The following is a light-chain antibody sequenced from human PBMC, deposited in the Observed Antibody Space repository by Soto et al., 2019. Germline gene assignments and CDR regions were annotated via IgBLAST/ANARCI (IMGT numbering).Light chain of an antibody. V-gene: IGKV3-11*01. CDR2: DAS. J-gene: IGKJ5*01. Sequence: EIVLTQSPATLSLSPGERATLSCRASQSVSSYLAWYQQKPGQAPRLLIYDASNRATAIPARFSGSGSGTDFTLPISSLEPEDVAVYYCHQRSNWPPEITFGQGTRLEIK. CDR3: HQRSNWPPEIT. CDR1: QSVSSY.